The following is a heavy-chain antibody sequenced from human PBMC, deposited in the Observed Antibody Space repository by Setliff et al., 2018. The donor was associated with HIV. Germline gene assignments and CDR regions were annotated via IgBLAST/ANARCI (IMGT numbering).Heavy chain of an antibody. D-gene: IGHD3-9*01. CDR1: GFTFSSYA. CDR3: AREDNYDILTGYLWEYYFDY. J-gene: IGHJ4*02. Sequence: PGGSLRLSCATYGFTFSSYAMYWVRQAPGKGLEWVANIKQDGSEKYYVDSVKGRFTISRDNAKNSLYLQMNSLRAEDTAVYYCAREDNYDILTGYLWEYYFDYWGQGTLVTVSS. CDR2: IKQDGSEK. V-gene: IGHV3-7*03.